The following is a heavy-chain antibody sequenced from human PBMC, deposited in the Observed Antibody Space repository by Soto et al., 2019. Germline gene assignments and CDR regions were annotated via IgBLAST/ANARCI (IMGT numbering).Heavy chain of an antibody. J-gene: IGHJ4*02. V-gene: IGHV2-5*02. D-gene: IGHD1-7*01. CDR3: VHVYWAASGTRYYFDY. CDR2: IYWDDDK. CDR1: GFSFTTDGMG. Sequence: QITLKESGPTLVKPTQTLTLTCTFSGFSFTTDGMGVGWIRQPPGKALEWLALIYWDDDKRFSPSLKSRLTITKDASRNQVVLTLTNMDPADTATYYCVHVYWAASGTRYYFDYWGQGTLVTVSS.